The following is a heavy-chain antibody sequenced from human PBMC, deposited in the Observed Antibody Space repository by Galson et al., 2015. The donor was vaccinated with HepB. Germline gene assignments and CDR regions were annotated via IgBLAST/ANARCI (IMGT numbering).Heavy chain of an antibody. CDR2: ISGGGHST. CDR1: GFTFSSYA. V-gene: IGHV3-23*01. J-gene: IGHJ4*02. CDR3: AKPKGSSSSSPPHPH. D-gene: IGHD6-13*01. Sequence: SLRLSCAASGFTFSSYAMNWVRQAPGKGLEWVSAISGGGHSTYYADSVKGRFTISRDNSKNTLYLQMDSLIAEDTAVYYCAKPKGSSSSSPPHPHWGQGTLVTVSS.